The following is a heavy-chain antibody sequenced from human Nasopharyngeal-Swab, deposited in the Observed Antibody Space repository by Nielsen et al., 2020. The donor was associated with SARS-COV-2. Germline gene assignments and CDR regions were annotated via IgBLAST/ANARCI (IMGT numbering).Heavy chain of an antibody. V-gene: IGHV1-2*04. Sequence: ASVQVSCKASGYTFTGYYMHWGRQAPAQGLEWMGWINPNSGGTNYAQKFQGWVTMTRDTTISTAYMELSRMRSDDTAVYYCARDPIAVAGHDAFDIWGQGTMVTVSS. J-gene: IGHJ3*02. CDR1: GYTFTGYY. D-gene: IGHD6-19*01. CDR2: INPNSGGT. CDR3: ARDPIAVAGHDAFDI.